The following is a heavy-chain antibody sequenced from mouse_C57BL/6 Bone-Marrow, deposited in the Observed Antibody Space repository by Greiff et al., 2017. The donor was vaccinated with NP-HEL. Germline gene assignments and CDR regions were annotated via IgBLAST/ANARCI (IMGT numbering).Heavy chain of an antibody. J-gene: IGHJ4*01. CDR1: GYTFTNYW. D-gene: IGHD2-14*01. CDR3: ARSPNRDYAMDY. CDR2: IYPGGGYT. V-gene: IGHV1-63*01. Sequence: VQLQQSGAELVRPGTSVKMSCKASGYTFTNYWIGWVKQRPGHGLEWIGDIYPGGGYTNYNEKFKGKATLTADKSSSTAYMQFSSLTSEDSAIYYCARSPNRDYAMDYWGQGTSVTVSS.